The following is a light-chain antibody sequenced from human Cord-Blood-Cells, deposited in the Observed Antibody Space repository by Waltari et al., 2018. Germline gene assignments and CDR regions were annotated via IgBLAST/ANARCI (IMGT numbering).Light chain of an antibody. V-gene: IGKV1-39*01. J-gene: IGKJ3*01. CDR3: QQSYSTPFT. CDR1: QSISSY. Sequence: DIQMIQFPSTLSASVGHRVTILCRASQSISSYLNWYQQKPGKAPKLLIYAASSLQSGVPSRFSGSGSGTDFTLTISSLQPEDFATYYCQQSYSTPFTFGPGTKVDI. CDR2: AAS.